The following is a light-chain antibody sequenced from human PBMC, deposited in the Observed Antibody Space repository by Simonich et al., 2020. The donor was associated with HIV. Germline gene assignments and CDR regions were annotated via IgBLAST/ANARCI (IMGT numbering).Light chain of an antibody. CDR3: QSADSSGTYHVV. J-gene: IGLJ2*01. CDR2: KDS. Sequence: SYELTQPPSVLVSPGQTARITCSGDAMPQQYADWYQRKPGQAPVLVIYKDSERPSGIPERYSASSSGTTATLTISGVQAEDEADYYCQSADSSGTYHVVFGGGTKLTVL. CDR1: AMPQQY. V-gene: IGLV3-25*03.